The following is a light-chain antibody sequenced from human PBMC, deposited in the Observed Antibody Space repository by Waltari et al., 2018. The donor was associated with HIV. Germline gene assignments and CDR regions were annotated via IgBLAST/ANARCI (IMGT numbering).Light chain of an antibody. CDR1: SSDVGSSNL. CDR2: EVS. V-gene: IGLV2-23*02. Sequence: QSALTQPASVSGSPGQSITISCTGTSSDVGSSNLVSWYQQHPGKAPRLMIYEVSKRSSGVSNRFTGSKCGKPASLTISGLQAEDEADYYCCSYAGSSTVVFGGGTKLTVL. J-gene: IGLJ2*01. CDR3: CSYAGSSTVV.